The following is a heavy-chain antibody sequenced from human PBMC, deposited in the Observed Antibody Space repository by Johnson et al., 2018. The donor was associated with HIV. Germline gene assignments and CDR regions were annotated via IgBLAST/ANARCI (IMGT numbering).Heavy chain of an antibody. V-gene: IGHV3-23*04. CDR1: GFTFSSYA. J-gene: IGHJ3*02. D-gene: IGHD4-23*01. CDR2: IRGSGGST. Sequence: VQLVESGGGLVQPGGSLRLSCAASGFTFSSYAMSWVRQAPGTGLEWVSGIRGSGGSTYYADSVKGRFTISRDNAKNSLYLQMNSLRAGDTAVYYCARGDYGGNLDAFDIWGQGTMVTVSS. CDR3: ARGDYGGNLDAFDI.